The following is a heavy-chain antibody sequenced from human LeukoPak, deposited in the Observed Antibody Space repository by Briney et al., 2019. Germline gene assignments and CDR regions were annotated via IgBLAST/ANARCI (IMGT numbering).Heavy chain of an antibody. V-gene: IGHV4-4*07. CDR3: ARFSSIAAAFDY. CDR2: IYTSGTT. D-gene: IGHD6-13*01. J-gene: IGHJ4*02. Sequence: ASETLSLTCTVSGGSISNYYWSWIRQPAGKGLEWIGRIYTSGTTHYNPSLKSRVTMSVDTSKNQFSLNLSSVTAADTAVYYCARFSSIAAAFDYWGLGTLVTVSS. CDR1: GGSISNYY.